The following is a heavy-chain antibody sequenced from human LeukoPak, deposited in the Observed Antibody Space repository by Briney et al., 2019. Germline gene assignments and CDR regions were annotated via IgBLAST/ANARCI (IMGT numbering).Heavy chain of an antibody. V-gene: IGHV3-66*01. CDR2: IYTGGST. Sequence: GGSLGLSCAASGFIVSSNHMGWVRQAPGKGLEWVSVIYTGGSTYYADSVKDRFTISRDNSKNTLYLQINRLRAEDTAVYYCARGNWNYVVDVWGQGTTVTVSS. J-gene: IGHJ6*02. CDR3: ARGNWNYVVDV. CDR1: GFIVSSNH. D-gene: IGHD1-7*01.